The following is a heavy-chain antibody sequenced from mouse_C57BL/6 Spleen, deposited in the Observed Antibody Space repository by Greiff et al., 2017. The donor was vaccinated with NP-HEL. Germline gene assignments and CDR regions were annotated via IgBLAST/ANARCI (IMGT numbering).Heavy chain of an antibody. CDR1: GFTFSSYA. CDR3: ARAAYYYGSAAWFAY. V-gene: IGHV5-4*03. CDR2: ISDGGSYT. Sequence: EVMLVESGGGLVKPGGSLKLSCAASGFTFSSYAMSWVRQTPEKRLEWVATISDGGSYTYYPDNVKGRFTISRDNAKNNLYLQMSHLKSEDTAMYYCARAAYYYGSAAWFAYWGQGTLVTVSA. D-gene: IGHD1-1*01. J-gene: IGHJ3*01.